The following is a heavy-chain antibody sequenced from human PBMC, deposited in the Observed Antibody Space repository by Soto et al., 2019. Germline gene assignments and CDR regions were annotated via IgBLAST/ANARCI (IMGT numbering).Heavy chain of an antibody. CDR3: ARGWVDGVHFDN. CDR2: IDRSGTAT. CDR1: RFTVSDYE. V-gene: IGHV3-48*03. J-gene: IGHJ4*02. Sequence: EVQLVESGGGLVQPGGSLRLSCTASRFTVSDYEMHWVRLTPEKGLEWVSSIDRSGTATYYADSVKGRFTFSRDSAKNSLYLQMNSLRVEDTAVYYCARGWVDGVHFDNWGQGTLVNVSS. D-gene: IGHD1-1*01.